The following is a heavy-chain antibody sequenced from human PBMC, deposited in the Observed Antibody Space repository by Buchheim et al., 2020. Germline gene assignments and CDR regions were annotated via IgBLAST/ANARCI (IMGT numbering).Heavy chain of an antibody. Sequence: QVQLVESGGGVVQPGRSLRLSCAASGFTFSSYAMHWVRQAPGKGLEWVAVISYDGSNKYYADSVKGRFTISRGNSKNTLYLQMNSLRAEDTAVYYCARDQGSYGFNNWFDPWGQGTL. D-gene: IGHD5-18*01. CDR2: ISYDGSNK. CDR3: ARDQGSYGFNNWFDP. CDR1: GFTFSSYA. J-gene: IGHJ5*02. V-gene: IGHV3-30-3*01.